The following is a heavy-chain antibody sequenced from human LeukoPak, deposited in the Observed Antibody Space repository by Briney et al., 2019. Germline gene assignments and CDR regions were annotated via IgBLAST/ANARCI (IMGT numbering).Heavy chain of an antibody. CDR1: GYSFTSCW. V-gene: IGHV5-51*01. J-gene: IGHJ3*02. Sequence: GESLKISCKGSGYSFTSCWIGWVRQMPGKGLEWMGIIYPGDSDTRYSPSFQGQVTISADKSISTAYLQWSSLKASDTAMYYCARRGRDLFSSWDIWGQGTMVTVSS. D-gene: IGHD6-13*01. CDR3: ARRGRDLFSSWDI. CDR2: IYPGDSDT.